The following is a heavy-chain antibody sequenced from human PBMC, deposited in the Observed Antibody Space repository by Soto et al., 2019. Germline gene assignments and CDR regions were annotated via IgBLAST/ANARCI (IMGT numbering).Heavy chain of an antibody. V-gene: IGHV4-39*01. CDR2: IYYDGNT. J-gene: IGHJ4*02. CDR3: ARSSITPRLFMYPFDY. D-gene: IGHD6-6*01. Sequence: PSETMSLTCSVSGGSIAGSSHYWGWISKPPGKGLECIGNIYYDGNTYYSPSLKSRVTISLDTSKNQFSLRLNSVTAADTAVYYCARSSITPRLFMYPFDYWGQGTLVTVSS. CDR1: GGSIAGSSHY.